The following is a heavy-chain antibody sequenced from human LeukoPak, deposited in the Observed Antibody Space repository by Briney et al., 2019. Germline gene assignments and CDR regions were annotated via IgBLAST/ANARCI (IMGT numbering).Heavy chain of an antibody. D-gene: IGHD3-9*01. CDR1: GGSISSNTYY. CDR2: IYYSGNT. Sequence: SETMSLTCSVSGGSISSNTYYWGWIRQPPGKGLEWIGSIYYSGNTYYNPSLKSRVTISVDTSKNQFSLKLSSVTAADTAVYFCARLTTRNRGLIGPRKYYFDYWGQGTLVTVSS. J-gene: IGHJ4*02. CDR3: ARLTTRNRGLIGPRKYYFDY. V-gene: IGHV4-39*01.